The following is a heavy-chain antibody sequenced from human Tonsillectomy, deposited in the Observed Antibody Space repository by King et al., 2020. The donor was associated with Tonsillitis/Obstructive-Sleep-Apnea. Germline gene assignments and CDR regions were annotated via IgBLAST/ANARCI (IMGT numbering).Heavy chain of an antibody. V-gene: IGHV3-74*01. CDR1: GFTFSSYW. Sequence: EVQLVESGGGLVQPGGSLRLSCAASGFTFSSYWMHWVRQAPGKGLVWVSRINSDGSSTSYADSVKGRFTISRDNAKNTLYLQMNSLRAEDTAVYYCARDPVVSISSGLNWFDPWGQGTLVTVSS. CDR3: ARDPVVSISSGLNWFDP. D-gene: IGHD6-19*01. CDR2: INSDGSST. J-gene: IGHJ5*02.